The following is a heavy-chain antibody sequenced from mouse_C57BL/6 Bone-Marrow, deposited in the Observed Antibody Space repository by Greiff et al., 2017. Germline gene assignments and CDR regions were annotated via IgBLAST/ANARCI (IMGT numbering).Heavy chain of an antibody. V-gene: IGHV10-1*01. CDR2: IRSKSNNYAT. D-gene: IGHD1-1*01. CDR3: VSGGYGSSYGFAY. Sequence: EVKVVESGGGLVQPKGSLKLSCAASGFSFNTYAMNWVRQAPGKGLEWVARIRSKSNNYATYYADSVKDRFTISRDDSESMLYLQMNNLKTEDTAMYYFVSGGYGSSYGFAYWGQGTLVTVSA. J-gene: IGHJ3*01. CDR1: GFSFNTYA.